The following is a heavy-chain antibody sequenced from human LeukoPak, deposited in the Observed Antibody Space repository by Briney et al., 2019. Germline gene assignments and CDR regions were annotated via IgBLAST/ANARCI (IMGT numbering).Heavy chain of an antibody. Sequence: GGSLRLSCVASGFTFSSYEMNWVRQAPGKGLEWVAYISGSGSPIYYADSVRGRFTISRDNAKNSLYLQMNSLRAEDTAVYYCARNAYGAWPSDWGQGTLVTVSS. D-gene: IGHD4-17*01. V-gene: IGHV3-48*03. CDR3: ARNAYGAWPSD. J-gene: IGHJ4*02. CDR2: ISGSGSPI. CDR1: GFTFSSYE.